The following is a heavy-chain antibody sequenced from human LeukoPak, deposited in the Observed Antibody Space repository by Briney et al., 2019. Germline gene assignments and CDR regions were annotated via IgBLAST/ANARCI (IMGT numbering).Heavy chain of an antibody. D-gene: IGHD4-11*01. CDR2: IRYDGSNK. J-gene: IGHJ4*02. CDR1: GFAFSSYG. V-gene: IGHV3-30*02. Sequence: PGGSLRLSCAASGFAFSSYGMHWVRQAPGKGLEWVAFIRYDGSNKYYADSVKGRFTISRDNSKNTLYLQMNSLRAEDTAVYYCAKSSVITVTPFAYWGQGTLVTVSS. CDR3: AKSSVITVTPFAY.